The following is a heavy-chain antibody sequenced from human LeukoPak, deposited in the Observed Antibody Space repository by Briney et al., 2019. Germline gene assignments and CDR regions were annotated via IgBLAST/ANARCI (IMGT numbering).Heavy chain of an antibody. CDR3: AREGGITVAGKFDS. CDR1: GLTFSTSG. D-gene: IGHD6-19*01. V-gene: IGHV3-30*02. J-gene: IGHJ4*02. CDR2: IQYDESDK. Sequence: PGGSLRLSCAASGLTFSTSGMHWVRQAPGKGLEWVVFIQYDESDKYYADSVRGRFTISRDNSKNTLYLQMNSLGAEDTAVYYCAREGGITVAGKFDSWGQGTLVTVSS.